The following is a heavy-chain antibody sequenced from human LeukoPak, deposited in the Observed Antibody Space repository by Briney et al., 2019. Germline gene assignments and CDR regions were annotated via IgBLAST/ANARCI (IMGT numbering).Heavy chain of an antibody. Sequence: GGSLRLSCAASGFIFSNDAMHWVRQAPGKGLEWVAFIWFDGSNKHYADSVKGRFTISRDNSKNTLYLQMNSLRAEDTAVYYCAKGDWRVSSGYPVDYWGQGTLVTVSS. V-gene: IGHV3-30*02. J-gene: IGHJ4*02. D-gene: IGHD3-22*01. CDR3: AKGDWRVSSGYPVDY. CDR1: GFIFSNDA. CDR2: IWFDGSNK.